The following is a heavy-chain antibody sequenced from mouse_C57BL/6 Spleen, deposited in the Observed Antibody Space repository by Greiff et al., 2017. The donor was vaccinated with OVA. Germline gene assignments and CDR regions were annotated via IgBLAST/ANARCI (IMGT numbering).Heavy chain of an antibody. V-gene: IGHV1-59*01. CDR3: AREINYGSSRWYFDV. CDR2: IDPSDSYT. D-gene: IGHD1-1*01. CDR1: GYTFTSYW. Sequence: QVHVKQPGAELVRPGTSVKLSCKASGYTFTSYWMHWVKQRPGQGLEWIGVIDPSDSYTNYNQKFKGKATLTVDTSSSTAYMQLSSLTSEDSAVYYCAREINYGSSRWYFDVWGTGTTVTVSS. J-gene: IGHJ1*03.